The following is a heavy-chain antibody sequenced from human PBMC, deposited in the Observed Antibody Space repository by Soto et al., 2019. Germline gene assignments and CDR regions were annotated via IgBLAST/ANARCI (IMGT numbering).Heavy chain of an antibody. V-gene: IGHV1-2*04. CDR2: INPNSGGT. Sequence: GASVKVSCKASGYTFTGYYMHWVRQAPGQGLEWMGWINPNSGGTNYAQKFQGWVTMTRDTSISTAYMELSRLRSDDTAVYYCARSSSGATDPIDHWGQGTLVTVSS. D-gene: IGHD1-26*01. CDR3: ARSSSGATDPIDH. J-gene: IGHJ4*02. CDR1: GYTFTGYY.